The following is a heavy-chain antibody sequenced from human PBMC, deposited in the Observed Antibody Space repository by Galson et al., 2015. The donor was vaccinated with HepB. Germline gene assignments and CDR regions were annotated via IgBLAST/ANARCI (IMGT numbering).Heavy chain of an antibody. D-gene: IGHD6-6*01. CDR1: GGTFSSYA. J-gene: IGHJ4*02. CDR2: IIPIFGTA. Sequence: SVKVSCKASGGTFSSYAISWVRQAPGQGLEWMGGIIPIFGTANYAQKFQGRVTITADESTSTAYMELSSLRSEDTAVYYCARVDGIAARTYYFDYWGQGTLVTVSS. V-gene: IGHV1-69*13. CDR3: ARVDGIAARTYYFDY.